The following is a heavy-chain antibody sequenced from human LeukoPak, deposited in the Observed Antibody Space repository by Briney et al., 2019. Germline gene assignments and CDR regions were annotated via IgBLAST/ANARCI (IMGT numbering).Heavy chain of an antibody. V-gene: IGHV3-30*03. CDR3: ARGLAYTVTTVVGDY. CDR1: GFTFRHYD. CDR2: ISYDGSNK. D-gene: IGHD4-23*01. Sequence: PGGSLRLSYVASGFTFRHYDMSWVRQAPGKGLEWVAVISYDGSNKYYADSVKGRFTISRDNSKNTLYLQMNSLRAEDTAVYYCARGLAYTVTTVVGDYWGQGTLVTVSS. J-gene: IGHJ4*02.